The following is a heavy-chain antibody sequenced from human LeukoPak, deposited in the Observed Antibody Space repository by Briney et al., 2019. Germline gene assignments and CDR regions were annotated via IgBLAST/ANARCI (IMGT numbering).Heavy chain of an antibody. CDR3: VRADNGFDQ. Sequence: GGSLRLSCAASGFTVTSSHMSWIRQAPGKGLEWVSLIYSGGNIHYADSVKGGFTISRDISRNTLYLLMSSLRVEDTAVYYCVRADNGFDQWGQGALVTVSS. D-gene: IGHD1-1*01. V-gene: IGHV3-53*01. CDR1: GFTVTSSH. J-gene: IGHJ4*02. CDR2: IYSGGNI.